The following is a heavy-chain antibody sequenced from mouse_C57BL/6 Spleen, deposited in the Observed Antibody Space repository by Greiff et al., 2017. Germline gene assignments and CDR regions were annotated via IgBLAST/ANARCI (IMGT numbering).Heavy chain of an antibody. CDR3: ARYLTGYYLDY. CDR2: IRHKANGYTT. J-gene: IGHJ2*01. CDR1: GFTFTDYY. Sequence: EVMLVESGGGLVQPGGSLSLSCAASGFTFTDYYMRWVRQPPGKALEWLGFIRHKANGYTTEYSASVKGRFTISRDNSQSFLYLHMNALRAEDRATYYCARYLTGYYLDYWGQGTILTVSS. V-gene: IGHV7-3*01. D-gene: IGHD4-1*01.